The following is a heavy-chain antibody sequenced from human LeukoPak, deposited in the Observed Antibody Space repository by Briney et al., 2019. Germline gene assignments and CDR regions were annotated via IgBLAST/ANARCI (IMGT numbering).Heavy chain of an antibody. Sequence: GASVKVSCKASGYTFTGYYMHWGRQAPGQGLEWMVWINPNSGGTNYAQKFQGRVTMTRDTSISTAYMELRRLRSDDTAVYYCARSYDSSGYYFEGDWFDPWGQGTLVTVSS. D-gene: IGHD3-22*01. J-gene: IGHJ5*02. CDR1: GYTFTGYY. CDR2: INPNSGGT. CDR3: ARSYDSSGYYFEGDWFDP. V-gene: IGHV1-2*02.